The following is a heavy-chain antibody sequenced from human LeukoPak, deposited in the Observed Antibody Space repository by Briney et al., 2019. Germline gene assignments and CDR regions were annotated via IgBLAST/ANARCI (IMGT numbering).Heavy chain of an antibody. J-gene: IGHJ4*02. CDR1: GFTFSSHW. CDR3: AKPTDY. CDR2: INQDGSEK. D-gene: IGHD1-14*01. Sequence: GGSLRLSCAASGFTFSSHWMSWVRQAPGKGLEWVANINQDGSEKYYVDSVKGRFTISRDNAKNSLYLQMNSLRAEDTAVYYCAKPTDYWGQGTLVTVSS. V-gene: IGHV3-7*01.